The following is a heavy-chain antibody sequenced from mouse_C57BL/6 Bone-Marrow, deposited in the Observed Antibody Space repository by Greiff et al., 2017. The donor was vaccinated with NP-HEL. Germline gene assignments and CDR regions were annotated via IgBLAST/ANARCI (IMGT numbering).Heavy chain of an antibody. V-gene: IGHV10-1*01. Sequence: EVHLVESGGGLVQPKGSLKLSCAASGFSFNTYAMNWVRQAPGKGLEWVARISSRSNNYATYYADSVKDSFTISTDDSDSMLYLKMNNLKTEDTAMYYCVRGAYGNYGYAYWGQGTLVTVSA. CDR2: ISSRSNNYAT. CDR1: GFSFNTYA. CDR3: VRGAYGNYGYAY. D-gene: IGHD2-1*01. J-gene: IGHJ3*01.